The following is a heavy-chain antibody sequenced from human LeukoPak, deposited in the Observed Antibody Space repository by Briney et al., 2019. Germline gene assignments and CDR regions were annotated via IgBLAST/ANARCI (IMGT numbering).Heavy chain of an antibody. CDR1: GFTFSSYS. D-gene: IGHD6-19*01. J-gene: IGHJ4*02. CDR2: ISSSGSTI. V-gene: IGHV3-48*04. Sequence: QPGGSLRLSCAASGFTFSSYSMNWVRQAPGKGLEWVSYISSSGSTIYYADSVKGRFTISRDNAKNPLYLQMNSLRAEDTALYYCARTGAVAGLNYWGQGTLVTVSS. CDR3: ARTGAVAGLNY.